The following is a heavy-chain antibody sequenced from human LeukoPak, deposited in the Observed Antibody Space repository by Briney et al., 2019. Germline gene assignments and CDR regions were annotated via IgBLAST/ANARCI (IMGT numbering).Heavy chain of an antibody. D-gene: IGHD3-9*01. CDR2: IYYSGAT. V-gene: IGHV4-39*07. CDR1: GGSISSSSYF. J-gene: IGHJ5*02. CDR3: ARASTAYYWFDP. Sequence: SETLSLTCTVSGGSISSSSYFWGWIRQPPGKGLEWIGSIYYSGATYYNPSLKSRVAISVDTSKNQFSLKLSSVTAADTAVYYCARASTAYYWFDPWGQGTLVIVSS.